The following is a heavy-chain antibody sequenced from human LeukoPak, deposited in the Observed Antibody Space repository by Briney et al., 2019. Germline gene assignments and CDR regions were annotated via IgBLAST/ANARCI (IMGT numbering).Heavy chain of an antibody. CDR3: ARGSVKAAGNFQH. V-gene: IGHV4-59*01. J-gene: IGHJ1*01. CDR2: IYYSGST. D-gene: IGHD6-13*01. CDR1: GGSISSYY. Sequence: SETLSLTCTVSGGSISSYYWSWIRQPPGKGLEWIGYIYYSGSTNYNPSLKSRVTISVDTSKNQFSLKLSSVTAADTAVYYCARGSVKAAGNFQHWGQGTLVTVSS.